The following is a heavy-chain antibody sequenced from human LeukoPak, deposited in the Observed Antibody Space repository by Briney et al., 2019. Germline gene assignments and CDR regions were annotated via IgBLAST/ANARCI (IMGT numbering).Heavy chain of an antibody. D-gene: IGHD2-21*02. J-gene: IGHJ6*02. Sequence: SVKVSCKASGGTFSSYAISWVRQAPGQGLEWMGGIIPIFGTANYAQKLQGRVTMTTDTSTSTAYMELRSLRSDDTAVYYCAREPDVVVTAEVYYGMDVWGQGTTVTVSS. CDR1: GGTFSSYA. V-gene: IGHV1-69*05. CDR2: IIPIFGTA. CDR3: AREPDVVVTAEVYYGMDV.